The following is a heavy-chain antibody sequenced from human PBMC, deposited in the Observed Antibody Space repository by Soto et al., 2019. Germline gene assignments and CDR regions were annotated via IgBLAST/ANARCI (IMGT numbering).Heavy chain of an antibody. J-gene: IGHJ4*02. D-gene: IGHD6-19*01. CDR1: GGSISDRNW. V-gene: IGHV4-4*02. CDR3: ARHIGVTGTRGFDY. CDR2: GYHSGTT. Sequence: QVQLQESGPGLVKPSGTLSLTCAVSGGSISDRNWWSWVRQPPGKGLEWMGEGYHSGTTNYNPTLDSRVTISMHRPMNQISLQLSSVTAADSAVYYCARHIGVTGTRGFDYWGQGTLVTVSS.